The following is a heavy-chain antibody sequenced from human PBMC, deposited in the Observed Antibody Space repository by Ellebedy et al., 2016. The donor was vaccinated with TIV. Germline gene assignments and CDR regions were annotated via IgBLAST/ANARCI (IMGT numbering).Heavy chain of an antibody. D-gene: IGHD6-19*01. CDR3: ARNGIRVAGSTGYAFDI. CDR2: IIPLLGYT. V-gene: IGHV1-69*04. J-gene: IGHJ3*02. Sequence: SVKVSCXASGGTFSSYAINWVRRAPGQGLEWMGSIIPLLGYTNYAQKFQGSVTITANKSASTVYMELSSLRYEDTAMFYCARNGIRVAGSTGYAFDIWGQGTMLTVSS. CDR1: GGTFSSYA.